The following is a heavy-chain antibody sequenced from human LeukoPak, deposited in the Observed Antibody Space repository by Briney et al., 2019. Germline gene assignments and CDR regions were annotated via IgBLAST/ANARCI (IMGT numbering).Heavy chain of an antibody. V-gene: IGHV1-2*02. CDR1: GYTFTGYY. CDR3: ARVYKYYDSSGYYIYYYYGMDV. J-gene: IGHJ6*02. CDR2: INPNSGGT. Sequence: ASLKVSCKASGYTFTGYYMHWVRQAPGQGLEWMGWINPNSGGTNYAQKFQGRVTMTRDTSISKAYMELSRLRSDDTAVYYCARVYKYYDSSGYYIYYYYGMDVWGQGTTVTVSS. D-gene: IGHD3-22*01.